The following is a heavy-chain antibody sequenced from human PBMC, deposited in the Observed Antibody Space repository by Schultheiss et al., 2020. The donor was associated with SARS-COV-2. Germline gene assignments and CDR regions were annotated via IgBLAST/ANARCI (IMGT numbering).Heavy chain of an antibody. Sequence: GGSLRLSCAASGFTFSSYAMSWVRQAPGKGLEYVSAISSNGGSTYYANSVKGRFTISRDNSKNTLYLQMGSLRAEDTAQYYCAKEADTIFGVVTHMDVWGKGTTVTVSS. CDR3: AKEADTIFGVVTHMDV. CDR2: ISSNGGST. J-gene: IGHJ6*03. V-gene: IGHV3-64*01. D-gene: IGHD3-3*01. CDR1: GFTFSSYA.